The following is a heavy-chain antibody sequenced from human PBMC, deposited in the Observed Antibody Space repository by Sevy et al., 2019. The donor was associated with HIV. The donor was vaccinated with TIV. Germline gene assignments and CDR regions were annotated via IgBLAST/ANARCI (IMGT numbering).Heavy chain of an antibody. V-gene: IGHV1-69*13. D-gene: IGHD3-22*01. CDR2: FIPMFDTA. Sequence: SVKVSCKASGGTFSNYAISWVRQAPGQGLEWMGGFIPMFDTANYAQKFQGKVTLTADGSTTTAYMELSSLRSDDTAVYYCAGSYFDSSGYSPLNYYGMDVWGQGTTVTVSS. CDR1: GGTFSNYA. CDR3: AGSYFDSSGYSPLNYYGMDV. J-gene: IGHJ6*02.